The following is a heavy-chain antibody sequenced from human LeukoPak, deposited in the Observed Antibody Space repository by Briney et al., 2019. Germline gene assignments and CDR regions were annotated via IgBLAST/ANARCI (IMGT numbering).Heavy chain of an antibody. CDR1: GGTYSTYA. V-gene: IGHV1-69*05. CDR3: ARSFRGMVRGVDYYYYYMDV. J-gene: IGHJ6*03. D-gene: IGHD3-10*01. Sequence: GSSVKVSCKASGGTYSTYAISWVRQAPGQGVEGMGGIIPISSTTTYAQKFQVSITITKYETTSPDYMELRSLRSKDTDVYSCARSFRGMVRGVDYYYYYMDVWGKGTTVTVSS. CDR2: IIPISSTT.